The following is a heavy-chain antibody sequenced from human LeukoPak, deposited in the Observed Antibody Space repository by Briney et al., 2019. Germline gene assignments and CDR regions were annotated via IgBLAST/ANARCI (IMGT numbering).Heavy chain of an antibody. V-gene: IGHV3-53*01. CDR2: IYSGGST. CDR3: ARGRWPDY. CDR1: GFAVSSNY. D-gene: IGHD5-24*01. Sequence: PGGSLRLSCAASGFAVSSNYMTWVRQAPGKGLEWVSVIYSGGSTYYADSVKGRFTISRDNSKNTLYLQMSSLRAEDTAVYYCARGRWPDYWGQGTLVTVSS. J-gene: IGHJ4*02.